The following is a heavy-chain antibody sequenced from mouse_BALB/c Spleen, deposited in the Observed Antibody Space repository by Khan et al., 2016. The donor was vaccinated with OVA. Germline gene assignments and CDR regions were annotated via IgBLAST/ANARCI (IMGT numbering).Heavy chain of an antibody. V-gene: IGHV1-18*01. CDR1: GYTFTDYN. Sequence: VRLQQSGPELVKPGASVKIPCKASGYTFTDYNMDWVKQSHGKSLEWIGDINPNNGGTFYNQKFTGKATLTVDEYSSTAYLELRSLTSEDTAVCYCAREWGCWFAYWGRETLVTVSA. CDR2: INPNNGGT. J-gene: IGHJ3*01. CDR3: AREWGCWFAY.